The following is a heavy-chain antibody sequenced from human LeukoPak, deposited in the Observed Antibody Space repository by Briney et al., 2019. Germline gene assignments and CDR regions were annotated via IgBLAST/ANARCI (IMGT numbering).Heavy chain of an antibody. D-gene: IGHD1-26*01. V-gene: IGHV3-48*04. J-gene: IGHJ4*02. CDR3: AREIIGGASFLDY. CDR1: GFTFTRYS. Sequence: PGGSLRLSCAASGFTFTRYSMNWVRQAPGKGLEWVSYIGSSSGTIYYADSVKGRFTISRDNAKNSLYLQMDSLRADDTAVYFCAREIIGGASFLDYWGQGTLVTVSS. CDR2: IGSSSGTI.